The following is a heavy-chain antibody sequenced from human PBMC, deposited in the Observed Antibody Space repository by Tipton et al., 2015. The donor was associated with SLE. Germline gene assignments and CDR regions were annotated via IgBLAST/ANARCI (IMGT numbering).Heavy chain of an antibody. CDR2: TVPFSETP. D-gene: IGHD1-26*01. CDR3: AREAGVVGATSYFLH. V-gene: IGHV1-69*05. J-gene: IGHJ1*01. CDR1: GGTFRSFV. Sequence: QLVQSGAEVKKPGSSVKVSCKASGGTFRSFVINWVRQAPGQGLEWMGGTVPFSETPNYAQKSQGRVTIATDESTSTAYMELSSLRSDDTAVYYCAREAGVVGATSYFLHWGQGTLVTVSS.